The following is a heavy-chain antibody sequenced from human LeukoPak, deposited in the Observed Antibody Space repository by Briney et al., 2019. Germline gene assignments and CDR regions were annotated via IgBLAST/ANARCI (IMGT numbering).Heavy chain of an antibody. Sequence: SQTLSLTCTVPGGSISSGGYYWSWIRQPPGKGLEWIGYIYHSGSTYYNPSLKSRVTISVDRSKNQFSLKLSSVTAADTAVYYCARASPSSSWYEGAFDIWGQGTMVTVSS. CDR2: IYHSGST. CDR3: ARASPSSSWYEGAFDI. D-gene: IGHD6-13*01. CDR1: GGSISSGGYY. V-gene: IGHV4-30-2*01. J-gene: IGHJ3*02.